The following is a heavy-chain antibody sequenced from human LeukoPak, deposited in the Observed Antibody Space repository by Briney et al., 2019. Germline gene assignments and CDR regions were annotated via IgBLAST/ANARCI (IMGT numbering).Heavy chain of an antibody. D-gene: IGHD1-26*01. J-gene: IGHJ4*02. Sequence: ASVKVSCKASGYTFVTYYIHWVRQAPGQGLEWMGSIYCSDDSTIYAQNFRGRVTITSDTSTSTVYMDLSSLRSEDTAVYYCARDWELTYWGRGTLVTVSS. CDR2: IYCSDDST. V-gene: IGHV1-46*01. CDR3: ARDWELTY. CDR1: GYTFVTYY.